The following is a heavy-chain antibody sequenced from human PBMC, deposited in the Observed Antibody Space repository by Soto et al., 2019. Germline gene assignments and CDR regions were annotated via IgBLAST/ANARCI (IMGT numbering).Heavy chain of an antibody. CDR1: GFTFTNYW. J-gene: IGHJ4*02. Sequence: PGGSLRLSCAASGFTFTNYWMHWVRQVPGKGLVWVSRINADGSYASYADFVKGRFTISRDNSRNTVHLQMNSLSAEDTAVYYCARDFTTAETPGDDFDYWGQGIPGTVSS. CDR2: INADGSYA. D-gene: IGHD4-17*01. V-gene: IGHV3-74*01. CDR3: ARDFTTAETPGDDFDY.